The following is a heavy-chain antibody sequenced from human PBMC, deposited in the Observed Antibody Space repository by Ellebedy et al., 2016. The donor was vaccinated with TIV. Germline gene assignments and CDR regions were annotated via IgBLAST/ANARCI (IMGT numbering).Heavy chain of an antibody. D-gene: IGHD3-22*01. CDR1: GYSFTSNW. CDR2: IFPGDSDT. V-gene: IGHV5-51*01. CDR3: ARLDSSAYRY. J-gene: IGHJ4*02. Sequence: GESLKISCKGSGYSFTSNWIGWVRQMSGQGLEWMGIIFPGDSDTRYSPSFQGQVTMSADKSSSTAYLQWSSLKAPDSAMYYCARLDSSAYRYWGQGTLVTVSA.